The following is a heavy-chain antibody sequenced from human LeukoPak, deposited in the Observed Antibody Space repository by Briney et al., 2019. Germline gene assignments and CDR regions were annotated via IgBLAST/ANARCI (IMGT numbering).Heavy chain of an antibody. CDR3: ARDAEVTMARGLITSPHGLDV. J-gene: IGHJ6*02. CDR1: GFTFSSYG. CDR2: ISYDGSNK. Sequence: GGSLRLSCAASGFTFSSYGMHWVRQAPGKGLEWVAVISYDGSNKYYADSVKGRFTISRDNSKNTLFLQMNSLRVEDTAVYYCARDAEVTMARGLITSPHGLDVWGQGTTVTVAS. D-gene: IGHD3-10*01. V-gene: IGHV3-30*03.